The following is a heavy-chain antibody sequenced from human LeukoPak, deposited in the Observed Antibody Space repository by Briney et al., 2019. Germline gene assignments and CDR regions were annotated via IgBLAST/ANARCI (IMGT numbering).Heavy chain of an antibody. CDR1: GYTFTSYV. V-gene: IGHV1-18*04. D-gene: IGHD2-2*01. Sequence: ASVKVSCKASGYTFTSYVISWVRQAPGQGLEWMGWINPSNGNTNYAQKLQGRVTMTTDTSTSTAYMELRSLRSDDTAVYYCARGQYQLLRRDPAKYYFDYWGQGTLVTVSS. CDR2: INPSNGNT. J-gene: IGHJ4*02. CDR3: ARGQYQLLRRDPAKYYFDY.